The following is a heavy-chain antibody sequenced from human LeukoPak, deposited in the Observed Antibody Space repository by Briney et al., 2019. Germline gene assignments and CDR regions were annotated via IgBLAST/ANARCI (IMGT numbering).Heavy chain of an antibody. V-gene: IGHV3-21*01. J-gene: IGHJ5*02. Sequence: GGSLRLSCTTSGFSFNDYSLNWVRQAPGKGLEWVSSISGNRAHIVYPDSVRGRFTVSRDDALRSVHLQMNSLRDEDTAVYYCVKGETRTSVTGFRSWGQGTLVTVSS. D-gene: IGHD1-1*01. CDR2: ISGNRAHI. CDR1: GFSFNDYS. CDR3: VKGETRTSVTGFRS.